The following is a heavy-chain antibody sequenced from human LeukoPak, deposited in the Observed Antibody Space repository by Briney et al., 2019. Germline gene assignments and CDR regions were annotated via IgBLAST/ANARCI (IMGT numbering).Heavy chain of an antibody. D-gene: IGHD1-14*01. CDR2: IYSGGST. V-gene: IGHV3-66*01. CDR3: ARVTIDNGGDAFDI. CDR1: GFTVSSNY. J-gene: IGHJ3*02. Sequence: GGSLRLSCAASGFTVSSNYMSWVRQALGKGLEWVSVIYSGGSTYYADSVKGRFTISRDNPKNTLYLQMNSLRAEDTAVYYCARVTIDNGGDAFDIWGQGTMVTVSS.